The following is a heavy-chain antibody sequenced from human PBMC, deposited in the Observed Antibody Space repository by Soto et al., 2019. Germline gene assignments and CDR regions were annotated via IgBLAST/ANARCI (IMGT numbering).Heavy chain of an antibody. J-gene: IGHJ4*02. D-gene: IGHD6-13*01. Sequence: GGSLRLSCAASGFTFSSYAMHWVRQAPGKGLEWVAVISYDGSNKYYADSVKGRFTISRDNSKNTLYLQMNSLRAEDTAVYYCARDLQQPSYDFDYWGQGTLVTVSS. V-gene: IGHV3-30-3*01. CDR3: ARDLQQPSYDFDY. CDR2: ISYDGSNK. CDR1: GFTFSSYA.